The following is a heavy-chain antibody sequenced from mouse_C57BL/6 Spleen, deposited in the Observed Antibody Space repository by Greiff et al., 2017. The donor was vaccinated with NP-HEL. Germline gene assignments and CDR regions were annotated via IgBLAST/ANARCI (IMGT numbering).Heavy chain of an antibody. D-gene: IGHD2-1*01. CDR2: IRSKSNNYAT. CDR3: VRHVEVYYGNFYWYFDV. Sequence: EVQGVESGGGLVQPKGSLKLSCAASGFSFNTYAMNWVRQAPGKGLEWVARIRSKSNNYATYYADSVKDRFTISRDDSESMLYLQMNNLKTEDTAMYYCVRHVEVYYGNFYWYFDVWGTGTTVTVSS. J-gene: IGHJ1*03. CDR1: GFSFNTYA. V-gene: IGHV10-1*01.